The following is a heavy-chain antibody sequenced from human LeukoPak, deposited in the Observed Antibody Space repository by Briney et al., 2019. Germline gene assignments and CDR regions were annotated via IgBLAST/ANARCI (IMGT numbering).Heavy chain of an antibody. CDR2: INHSGST. D-gene: IGHD2-2*01. V-gene: IGHV4-34*01. CDR3: ASGKDELPAAVVDS. J-gene: IGHJ4*02. CDR1: GGSFSGYH. Sequence: SGTLSLTCAVYGGSFSGYHWSWIRQPPGKGLEWIGEINHSGSTNYNPSLKSRVTISVDTSKNQFSLKLSSVTAADTAVYYCASGKDELPAAVVDSWGQGILVTVSS.